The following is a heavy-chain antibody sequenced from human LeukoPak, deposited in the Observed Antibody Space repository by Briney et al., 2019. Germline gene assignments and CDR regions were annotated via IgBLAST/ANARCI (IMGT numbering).Heavy chain of an antibody. D-gene: IGHD2-8*01. J-gene: IGHJ4*02. CDR1: GFTFSSYA. Sequence: GGSLRLSCAASGFTFSSYAMSWVRQAPGKGLEWVSAISGSGGSTYYADSVKGRFTISRDNSKNTLYLQMNSLRAEDTAVYYCAKALRYCTNGVCSGVYFDYWGQGTLVTVSS. CDR3: AKALRYCTNGVCSGVYFDY. CDR2: ISGSGGST. V-gene: IGHV3-23*01.